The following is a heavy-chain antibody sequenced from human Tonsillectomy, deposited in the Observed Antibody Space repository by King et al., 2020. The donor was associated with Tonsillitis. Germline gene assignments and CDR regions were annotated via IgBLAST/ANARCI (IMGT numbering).Heavy chain of an antibody. J-gene: IGHJ1*01. V-gene: IGHV1-2*02. CDR2: INPNSGDT. D-gene: IGHD3-22*01. Sequence: VQLVESGAELRKPGASVTVSCRTSGDTFTGHFVHWVRQAPGQGLEWMGWINPNSGDTNYAQNFQGRVTLSGDVSSTTAYMGLSSLRPDDTAFYYWATHAIASDSSAYRDFRHWGQGTLVTVSS. CDR3: ATHAIASDSSAYRDFRH. CDR1: GDTFTGHF.